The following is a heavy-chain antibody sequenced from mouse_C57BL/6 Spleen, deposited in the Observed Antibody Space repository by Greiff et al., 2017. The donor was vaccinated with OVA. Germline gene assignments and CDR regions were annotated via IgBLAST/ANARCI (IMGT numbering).Heavy chain of an antibody. CDR1: GFSLTSYG. J-gene: IGHJ3*01. D-gene: IGHD2-3*01. CDR2: IWSGGST. V-gene: IGHV2-2*01. Sequence: VQLVESGPGLVQPSQSLSITCTVSGFSLTSYGVHWVRQSPGKGLEWLGVIWSGGSTDYNAAFISRLSISKDNSKSQVFFKMNSLQADDTAIYYCARNYDGYYGGFAYWGQGTLVTVSA. CDR3: ARNYDGYYGGFAY.